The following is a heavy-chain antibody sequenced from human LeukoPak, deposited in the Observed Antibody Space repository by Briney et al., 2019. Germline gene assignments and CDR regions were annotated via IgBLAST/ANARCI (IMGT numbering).Heavy chain of an antibody. CDR1: GGSFSGYY. V-gene: IGHV4-34*01. Sequence: PSETLSLTCAFYGGSFSGYYWSWIRQPPGKGLEWIGEINHSGSTNYNPSLKSRVTISVDTSKNQFSLKLSSVTAADTAVYYCASIAAAGTQWYYYMDVWGKGTTVTISS. CDR2: INHSGST. J-gene: IGHJ6*03. D-gene: IGHD6-13*01. CDR3: ASIAAAGTQWYYYMDV.